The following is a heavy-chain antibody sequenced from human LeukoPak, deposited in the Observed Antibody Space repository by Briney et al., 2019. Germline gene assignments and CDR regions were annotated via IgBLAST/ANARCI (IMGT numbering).Heavy chain of an antibody. Sequence: GSLRLSCAASGFTFSNYSMNWVRQAPGKGLEWVSSISSSSSYIYYADSVKGRFTISRDNAKNSLYLQMNSLRAEDTAVYYCARESHYGSGRYIDYWGQGTLVTVSS. CDR1: GFTFSNYS. CDR2: ISSSSSYI. J-gene: IGHJ4*02. CDR3: ARESHYGSGRYIDY. V-gene: IGHV3-21*01. D-gene: IGHD3-10*01.